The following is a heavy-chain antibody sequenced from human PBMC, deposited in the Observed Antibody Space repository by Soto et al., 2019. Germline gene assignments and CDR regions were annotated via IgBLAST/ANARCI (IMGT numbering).Heavy chain of an antibody. CDR3: ARGYSYHLDY. D-gene: IGHD5-18*01. Sequence: QVQLVESGGGLVKPGGSLRLSCAASGFTFSDYYLSWIRQAPGKGLEWVSYITSSSSYTNSADSVKGRFTISRENAKKSLYPQMNRRRAVGTAVYYCARGYSYHLDYWGQGTLVTVPS. V-gene: IGHV3-11*05. J-gene: IGHJ4*02. CDR1: GFTFSDYY. CDR2: ITSSSSYT.